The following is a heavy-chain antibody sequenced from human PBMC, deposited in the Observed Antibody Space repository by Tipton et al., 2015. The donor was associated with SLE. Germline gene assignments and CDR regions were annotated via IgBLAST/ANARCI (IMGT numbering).Heavy chain of an antibody. CDR2: IYYSGST. Sequence: TLSLTCTVSGGSISSYYWSWIRQPPGKGLEWIGYIYYSGSTNYNPSLKSRVTISVDTSKNQFSLKLSSVTAADTAVYYCASGRAVDGGDCFDYWGQGTLVTVSS. V-gene: IGHV4-59*01. J-gene: IGHJ4*02. D-gene: IGHD6-19*01. CDR3: ASGRAVDGGDCFDY. CDR1: GGSISSYY.